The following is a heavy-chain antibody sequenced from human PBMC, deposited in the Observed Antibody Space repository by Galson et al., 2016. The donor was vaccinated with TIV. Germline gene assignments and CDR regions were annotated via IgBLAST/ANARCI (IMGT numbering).Heavy chain of an antibody. CDR2: ISGGSYSL. J-gene: IGHJ5*02. CDR1: GFNFSSYA. D-gene: IGHD3-10*01. V-gene: IGHV3-23*01. CDR3: AIDPDGAYYDDSGSYYKDP. Sequence: SLRLSCAASGFNFSSYAMNWVRQAPGKGLEWVSLISGGSYSLNYADSVKGRFTISRDDAKNTHSLQMNSLRAEDTATYYCAIDPDGAYYDDSGSYYKDPWGQGTLVTVSS.